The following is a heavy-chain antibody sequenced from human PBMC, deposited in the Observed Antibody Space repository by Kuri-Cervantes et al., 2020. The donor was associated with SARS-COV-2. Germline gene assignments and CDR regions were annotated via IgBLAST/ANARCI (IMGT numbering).Heavy chain of an antibody. CDR3: ARDRRGGWGVTPNGMDV. J-gene: IGHJ6*02. CDR1: GGSISSYY. CDR2: IYYSGST. Sequence: SETLSLTCTVSGGSISSYYWSWIRQPPGKGLEWIGYIYYSGSTNYNPSLKSRVTISVDTSKNQFSLKLSSVTAADTAVYYCARDRRGGWGVTPNGMDVWGQGTTVTVSS. D-gene: IGHD4-23*01. V-gene: IGHV4-59*01.